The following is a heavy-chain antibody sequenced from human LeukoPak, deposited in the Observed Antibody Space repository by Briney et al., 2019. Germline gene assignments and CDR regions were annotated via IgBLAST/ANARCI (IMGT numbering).Heavy chain of an antibody. CDR2: ISYDGSNK. CDR3: AKDHAVAGYFDY. Sequence: GGSLRLSCAASGFTFSSYGMHWVRQAPGKGLEWVAVISYDGSNKYYADSVKGRFTISRDNSKNTLYLQMNSLRAEDTAVYYCAKDHAVAGYFDYWGQGTLVTVSS. CDR1: GFTFSSYG. V-gene: IGHV3-30*18. J-gene: IGHJ4*02. D-gene: IGHD6-19*01.